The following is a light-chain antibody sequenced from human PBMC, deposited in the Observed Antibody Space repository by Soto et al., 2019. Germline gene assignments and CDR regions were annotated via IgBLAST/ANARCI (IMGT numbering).Light chain of an antibody. CDR3: FLYKMSSTV. Sequence: QSALTQPPSVSGSPGQSVTISCTGTSSDIGSNNRVSWYQQPPGTAPKLIIYEVSNRPSGVPDRFSGSKSGSTASLTISGLQAEDEAHYFCFLYKMSSTVFGGGTKVTVL. J-gene: IGLJ2*01. CDR1: SSDIGSNNR. CDR2: EVS. V-gene: IGLV2-18*01.